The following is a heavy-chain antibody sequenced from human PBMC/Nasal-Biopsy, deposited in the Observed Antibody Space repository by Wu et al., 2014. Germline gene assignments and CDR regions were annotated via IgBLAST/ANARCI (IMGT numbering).Heavy chain of an antibody. CDR3: ARSERDMVRGAEIDY. CDR2: IYYSGST. D-gene: IGHD3-10*01. CDR1: GGSISSGGYY. V-gene: IGHV4-31*03. J-gene: IGHJ4*02. Sequence: TLSLTCTVSGGSISSGGYYWNWIRQHPGKGLEWIGYIYYSGSTYYNPSLKSRVTISVDTSKNQFSLKLSSVTAADTAVYYCARSERDMVRGAEIDYWGQGTLVTVSS.